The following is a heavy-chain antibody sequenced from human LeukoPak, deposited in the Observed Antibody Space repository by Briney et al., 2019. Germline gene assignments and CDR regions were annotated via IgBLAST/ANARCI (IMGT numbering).Heavy chain of an antibody. CDR3: ARHYPGGDYFIDY. J-gene: IGHJ4*02. CDR2: FYPDDSDT. V-gene: IGHV5-51*01. Sequence: GESLKISCKGSGYSFTSYWIGWVRQMPGKGLEWVGIFYPDDSDTRYSPSFQDQVIISADKSISTAYLQWSSLKASDTAMYYCARHYPGGDYFIDYWGQGTLVTVSS. D-gene: IGHD4-17*01. CDR1: GYSFTSYW.